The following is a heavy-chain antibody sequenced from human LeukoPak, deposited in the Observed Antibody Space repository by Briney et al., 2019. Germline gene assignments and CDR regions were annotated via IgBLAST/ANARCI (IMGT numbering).Heavy chain of an antibody. V-gene: IGHV4-59*13. D-gene: IGHD5-18*01. J-gene: IGHJ6*03. Sequence: SGGSLRLSCAASGFPLSDYYMSGMRQAPGEGVEGIGYIFYSGSTNYNPSLERRVTISQETSKNQFSLKLSSATAADTAVYYCAREKVKTAMVTSPRKSYYYIHVWGKGPTVPVSS. CDR2: IFYSGST. CDR1: GFPLSDYY. CDR3: AREKVKTAMVTSPRKSYYYIHV.